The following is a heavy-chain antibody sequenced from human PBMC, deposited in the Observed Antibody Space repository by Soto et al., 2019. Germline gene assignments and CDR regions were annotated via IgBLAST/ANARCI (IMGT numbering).Heavy chain of an antibody. Sequence: ASVKVSCKASGYSFTAYYLHWVRQAPGQGLEWMGWINPNSGVTNSAPQFQGRVTMTSDRTVSTAYLELTRLKSDDTAGYYCVKDSLVFDPWGQGTLVTVSS. CDR2: INPNSGVT. V-gene: IGHV1-2*02. CDR3: VKDSLVFDP. J-gene: IGHJ5*02. D-gene: IGHD4-4*01. CDR1: GYSFTAYY.